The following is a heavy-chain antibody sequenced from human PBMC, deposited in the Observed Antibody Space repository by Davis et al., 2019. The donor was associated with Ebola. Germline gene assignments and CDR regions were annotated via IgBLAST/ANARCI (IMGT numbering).Heavy chain of an antibody. Sequence: GESLKISCETSGFIFRNYVMSWVRQAPGKGLEWVSTFGTGGDTYYADSVKGRFAISRDNSRGTLYLQMNSLRVEDSAIYYCAKDTSNIWFDMWGQGTMVTVSS. CDR2: FGTGGDT. D-gene: IGHD2-2*01. CDR3: AKDTSNIWFDM. V-gene: IGHV3-23*01. CDR1: GFIFRNYV. J-gene: IGHJ3*02.